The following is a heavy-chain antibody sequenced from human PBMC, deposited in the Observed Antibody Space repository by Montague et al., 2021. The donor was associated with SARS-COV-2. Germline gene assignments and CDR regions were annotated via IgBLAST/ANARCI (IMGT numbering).Heavy chain of an antibody. CDR2: MHHSGTT. J-gene: IGHJ5*02. Sequence: SETLSLTCTVSGGSIISINQYWAWIRQPPGRTVEWIGNMHHSGTTYYKLSLKSRVTMSVDTSKKEFSRKLDSVSAGDTAVYYCARRTAGLWFDPWGQGTLVTVSS. V-gene: IGHV4-39*01. CDR1: GGSIISINQY. CDR3: ARRTAGLWFDP.